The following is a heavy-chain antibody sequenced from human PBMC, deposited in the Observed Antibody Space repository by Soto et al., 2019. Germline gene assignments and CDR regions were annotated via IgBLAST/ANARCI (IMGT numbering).Heavy chain of an antibody. D-gene: IGHD2-15*01. CDR3: ARHMTGYCSGGSCYGEWHFDY. CDR1: GGSISSYY. Sequence: QVQLQESGPGLVKPSETLSLTCTVSGGSISSYYWSWIRQPPGKGLEWIGNIYYSGSTKYNPSLKSQVTISVDTSKNQFSLKLSSVTAADTAVYYCARHMTGYCSGGSCYGEWHFDYWGQGTLVTVSS. J-gene: IGHJ4*02. V-gene: IGHV4-59*08. CDR2: IYYSGST.